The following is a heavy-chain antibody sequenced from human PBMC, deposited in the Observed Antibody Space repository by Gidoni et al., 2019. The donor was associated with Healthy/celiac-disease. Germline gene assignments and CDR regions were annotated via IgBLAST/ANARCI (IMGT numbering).Heavy chain of an antibody. J-gene: IGHJ6*03. CDR3: ARGRGNIAARRHYYYYYMDV. CDR2: INHSGST. V-gene: IGHV4-34*01. Sequence: QVQLQQWGAGLLKPSETLSLTCAVYGGSFSGYYWSWTHQPPGKGLEWIGEINHSGSTNYNPSLKSRVTISVDTSKNQFSLKLSSVTAADTAVYYCARGRGNIAARRHYYYYYMDVWGKGTTVTVSS. D-gene: IGHD6-6*01. CDR1: GGSFSGYY.